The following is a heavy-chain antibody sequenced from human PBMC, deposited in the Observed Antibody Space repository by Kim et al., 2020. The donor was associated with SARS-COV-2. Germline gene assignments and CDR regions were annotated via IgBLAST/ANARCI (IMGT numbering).Heavy chain of an antibody. Sequence: KGRFTISRDNSKNTLYGQGNSLRAEDTAVYYCAKDSGDFRGGVLTGGLDVWGQGTTVTVSS. J-gene: IGHJ6*02. CDR3: AKDSGDFRGGVLTGGLDV. V-gene: IGHV3-30*02. D-gene: IGHD3-3*01.